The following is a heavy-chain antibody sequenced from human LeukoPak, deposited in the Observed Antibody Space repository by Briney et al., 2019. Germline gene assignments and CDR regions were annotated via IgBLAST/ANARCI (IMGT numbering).Heavy chain of an antibody. Sequence: SVKVSCKASGGTFSSYAISWVRQAPGQGLEWMGGIIPIFGTANYAQKFQGRVTITTDESTSTAYMELSSLRSEDTAVYYCATPYGGNGGYYFDYWGQGTLVTVSS. CDR1: GGTFSSYA. CDR2: IIPIFGTA. CDR3: ATPYGGNGGYYFDY. V-gene: IGHV1-69*05. J-gene: IGHJ4*02. D-gene: IGHD4-23*01.